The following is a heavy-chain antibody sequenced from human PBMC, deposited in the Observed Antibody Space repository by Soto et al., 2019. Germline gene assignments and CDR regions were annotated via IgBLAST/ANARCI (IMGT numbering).Heavy chain of an antibody. Sequence: PGGSLRLSCAASGFPFSSFSMNWVRQSPGKGLEWVSYISSTGGTTYYADSVRGRFTVSRDNAKNSLYLELNNLRGDDTAVYYCARMRHFDFWGQGTLVTVSS. CDR1: GFPFSSFS. V-gene: IGHV3-48*01. J-gene: IGHJ4*02. CDR3: ARMRHFDF. D-gene: IGHD6-25*01. CDR2: ISSTGGTT.